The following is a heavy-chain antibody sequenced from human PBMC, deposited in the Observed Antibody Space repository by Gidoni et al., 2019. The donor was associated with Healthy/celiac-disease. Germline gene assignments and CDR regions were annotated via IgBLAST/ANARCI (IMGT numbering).Heavy chain of an antibody. CDR2: ISGIGGST. Sequence: EVQLLESGGGLVQPGGSLRRSCAASGFTFSRYAMSWVRQAPGKGLEWVSAISGIGGSTYYADSVKGRFTISRDNSKNTLYLQMNSLRAEDTAVYYCAKAGITMIVVVITLDFDYWGQGTLVTVSS. D-gene: IGHD3-22*01. CDR1: GFTFSRYA. V-gene: IGHV3-23*01. CDR3: AKAGITMIVVVITLDFDY. J-gene: IGHJ4*02.